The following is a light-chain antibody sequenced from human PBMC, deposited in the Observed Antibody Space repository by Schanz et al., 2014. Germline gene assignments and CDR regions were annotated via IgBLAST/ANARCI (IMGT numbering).Light chain of an antibody. CDR2: DVG. CDR1: GSDVGGYNY. Sequence: QSALTQPASVSGSPEQSITISCTGTGSDVGGYNYVSWYQQCPGKVPKLLIYDVGNRPSGVPDRFSGSKSGTSASLAITGXXXXDEADYYCQSYDSSLSVGTFGGGTKLTVL. CDR3: QSYDSSLSVGT. V-gene: IGLV2-14*01. J-gene: IGLJ3*02.